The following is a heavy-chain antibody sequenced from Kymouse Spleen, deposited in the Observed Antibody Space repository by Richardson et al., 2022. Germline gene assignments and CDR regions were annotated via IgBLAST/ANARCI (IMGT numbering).Heavy chain of an antibody. Sequence: EVQLVESGGGLVKPGGSLRLSCAASGFTFSSYSMNWVRQAPGKGLEWVSSISSSSSYIYYADSVKGRFTISRDNAKNSLYLQMNSLRAEDTAVYYCARDGITGTTGPFDYWGQGTLVTVSS. CDR3: ARDGITGTTGPFDY. D-gene: IGHD1-7*01. J-gene: IGHJ4*02. V-gene: IGHV3-21*03. CDR2: ISSSSSYI. CDR1: GFTFSSYS.